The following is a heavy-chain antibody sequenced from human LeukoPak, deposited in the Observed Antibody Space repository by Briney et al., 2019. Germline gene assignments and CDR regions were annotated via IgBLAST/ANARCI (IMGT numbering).Heavy chain of an antibody. CDR1: GFSFSSYA. CDR2: ISGSGGST. CDR3: AKDAPLSPIVVVPAGNFDY. Sequence: GGSLRLSCAASGFSFSSYAMSWVRQAPGKGLEWVSAISGSGGSTYYADSVKGRFTISRDNSKNTLYLQMNSLRAEDTAVYYCAKDAPLSPIVVVPAGNFDYWGQGTLVTVSS. V-gene: IGHV3-23*01. D-gene: IGHD2-2*01. J-gene: IGHJ4*02.